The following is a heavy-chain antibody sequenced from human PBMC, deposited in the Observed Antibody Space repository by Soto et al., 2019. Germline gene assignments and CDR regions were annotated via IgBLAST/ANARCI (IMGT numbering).Heavy chain of an antibody. CDR2: VSPSGENT. D-gene: IGHD4-17*01. CDR1: GFTFNSYG. CDR3: AKTGFGDYDY. Sequence: EVQLLESGGGLVQPGGSLRLSCAASGFTFNSYGMSWVRQAPGKGLEWVAVVSPSGENTNYADSVKGRFTISRDNSNNTVNLRMNSLRAEDTAIYFCAKTGFGDYDYWGPGALVTVSS. V-gene: IGHV3-23*01. J-gene: IGHJ4*02.